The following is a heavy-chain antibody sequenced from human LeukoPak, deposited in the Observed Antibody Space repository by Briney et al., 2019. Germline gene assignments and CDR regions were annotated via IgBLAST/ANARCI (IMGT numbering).Heavy chain of an antibody. Sequence: PGRSLRLPCAASGFTFDDYAMHWVRQAPGKGLEWVSGISWNSGSIGYADSVKGRFTISRDNAKNSLYLQMNSLRAEDTALYYCAKDMREGDGYTFSYWGQGTLVTVSS. J-gene: IGHJ4*02. CDR1: GFTFDDYA. CDR3: AKDMREGDGYTFSY. V-gene: IGHV3-9*01. CDR2: ISWNSGSI. D-gene: IGHD5-24*01.